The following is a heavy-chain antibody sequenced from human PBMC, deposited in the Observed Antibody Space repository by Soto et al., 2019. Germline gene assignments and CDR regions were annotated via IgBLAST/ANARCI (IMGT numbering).Heavy chain of an antibody. Sequence: SVKVSCKASGYTFTSYDINWVRQATGQGLEWMGWMNPNSGNTGYAQKFQGRVTMTRNTSISTAYMELSSLRSEDTAVYYCASYSSGWFLNYYYYGMDVWGQGTTVTVSS. CDR3: ASYSSGWFLNYYYYGMDV. D-gene: IGHD6-19*01. J-gene: IGHJ6*02. V-gene: IGHV1-8*02. CDR1: GYTFTSYD. CDR2: MNPNSGNT.